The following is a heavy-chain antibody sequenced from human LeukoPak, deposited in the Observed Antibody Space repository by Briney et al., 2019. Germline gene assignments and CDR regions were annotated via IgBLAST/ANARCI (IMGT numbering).Heavy chain of an antibody. J-gene: IGHJ4*02. CDR2: IATHNSNT. Sequence: ASVRVSCKASGYAFTAYAFSWVRQAPGQGLEWVGWIATHNSNTNYAQILQGRVSMTIDTSTSTAYMELRSLRSDDTAVYYCARHRYGTIAFDYWGQGTLVTVSS. CDR3: ARHRYGTIAFDY. V-gene: IGHV1-18*04. CDR1: GYAFTAYA. D-gene: IGHD1-1*01.